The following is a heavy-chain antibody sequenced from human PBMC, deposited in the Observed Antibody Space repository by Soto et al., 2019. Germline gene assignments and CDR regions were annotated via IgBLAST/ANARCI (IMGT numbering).Heavy chain of an antibody. CDR2: ISHSGST. J-gene: IGHJ4*02. CDR3: ARGGYSNYFDY. CDR1: GDSINSSHW. D-gene: IGHD4-4*01. Sequence: PSETLSLTCAVSGDSINSSHWWNWVRQPPGKGLEWVGQISHSGSTNYNPSLTSRVTISVDRSKNQFSLKLSSVTAADTAVYYCARGGYSNYFDYWGQGTLVTVSS. V-gene: IGHV4-4*02.